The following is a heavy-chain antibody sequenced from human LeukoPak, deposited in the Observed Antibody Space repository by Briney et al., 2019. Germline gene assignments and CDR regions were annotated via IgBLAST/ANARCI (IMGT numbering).Heavy chain of an antibody. V-gene: IGHV3-48*03. Sequence: PGGSLRRSSAASGYTVCSYERKWVGQAPGKGLVWGSYISSSGRTVYYADSVKGRFTISRDNAKDSLYLQMNSLRAEDTAVYYCARQIVGATGLDYWGQGTPVTVSS. CDR1: GYTVCSYE. CDR2: ISSSGRTV. CDR3: ARQIVGATGLDY. D-gene: IGHD1-26*01. J-gene: IGHJ4*02.